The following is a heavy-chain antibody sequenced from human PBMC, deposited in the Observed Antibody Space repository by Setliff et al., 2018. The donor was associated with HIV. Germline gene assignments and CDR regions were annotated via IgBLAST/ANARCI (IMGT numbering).Heavy chain of an antibody. CDR2: IKADESEK. CDR3: VKDIRPGVGELIWGFAY. Sequence: GGSLRLSCAASGFSFSEFWMNWVRQAPGKGLEWVANIKADESEKYYVDSVKGRFTISRDNTKNSLFLQMDRLRVEDTALYYCVKDIRPGVGELIWGFAYWGQGILVTVSS. V-gene: IGHV3-7*03. J-gene: IGHJ4*02. CDR1: GFSFSEFW. D-gene: IGHD3-10*01.